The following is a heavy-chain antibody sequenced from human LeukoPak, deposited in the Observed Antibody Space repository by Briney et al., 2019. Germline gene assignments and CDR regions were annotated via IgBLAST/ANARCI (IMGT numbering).Heavy chain of an antibody. CDR1: GYTFTSYG. D-gene: IGHD3-10*01. Sequence: VASVKVSCKASGYTFTSYGISWGRQAPGQGLEWTGWISAYNGNTNYAQKLQGRVTMTTDTSTSTAYMELRSLRSDDTAVYYCARESGTHTFDTYGMDVWGQGTTVTVSS. J-gene: IGHJ6*02. V-gene: IGHV1-18*01. CDR3: ARESGTHTFDTYGMDV. CDR2: ISAYNGNT.